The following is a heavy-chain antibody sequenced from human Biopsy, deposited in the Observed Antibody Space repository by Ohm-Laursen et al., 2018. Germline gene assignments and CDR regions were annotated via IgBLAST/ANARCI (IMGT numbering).Heavy chain of an antibody. J-gene: IGHJ1*01. CDR2: ISYTGYT. CDR3: ARGSNEYGGLYFPH. CDR1: GGPIDSYY. V-gene: IGHV4-59*01. Sequence: GTLSLTCTVSGGPIDSYYWSWIRQPPGKGLEWIGHISYTGYTSYKSSLKSRVTISLDTSRKHFSLRLTSLAAADTAVYYCARGSNEYGGLYFPHWGQGTLVTVSS. D-gene: IGHD4-23*01.